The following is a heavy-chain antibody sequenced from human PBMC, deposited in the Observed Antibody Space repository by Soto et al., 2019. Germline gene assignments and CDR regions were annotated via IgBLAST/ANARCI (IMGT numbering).Heavy chain of an antibody. CDR2: ISYDGSNK. J-gene: IGHJ4*02. CDR3: AKDPQDWLRSDFDY. V-gene: IGHV3-30*18. D-gene: IGHD5-12*01. Sequence: QVQLVESGGGVVQPGRSLRLSCAASGFTFSSYGMHWVRQAPGKGLGWVAVISYDGSNKYYGDSVKGRFTISRDDSKNTLYLQMNSLRAEDTAVYYCAKDPQDWLRSDFDYWGQGTLVTVSS. CDR1: GFTFSSYG.